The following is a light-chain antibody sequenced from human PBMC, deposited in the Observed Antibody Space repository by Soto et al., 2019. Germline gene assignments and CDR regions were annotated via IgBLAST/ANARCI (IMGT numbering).Light chain of an antibody. J-gene: IGLJ3*02. CDR1: SSDVGGYNF. Sequence: QSALTQPRSVSGSPGQSVTISCTGTSSDVGGYNFVSWYQQHPGKAPKLMIYDVTKRPSGVPDRFSGSRSGTSATLGITGVQAGDEAHYYRATWDVSGLVFGGGTKLTVL. CDR3: ATWDVSGLV. CDR2: DVT. V-gene: IGLV2-11*01.